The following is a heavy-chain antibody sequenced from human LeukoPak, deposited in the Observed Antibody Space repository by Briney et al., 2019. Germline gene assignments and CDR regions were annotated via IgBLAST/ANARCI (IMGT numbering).Heavy chain of an antibody. Sequence: GGSLRLSCAASGFTFSSYAMHWVRQAPGKGPEWVAVISYDGSNKYYADSVKGRFTISRDNSKNTLYLQMNSLRAEDTAVYYCARELVSYCTNGVCYKGGFDYWGQGTLVTVSS. CDR1: GFTFSSYA. J-gene: IGHJ4*02. CDR3: ARELVSYCTNGVCYKGGFDY. CDR2: ISYDGSNK. V-gene: IGHV3-30*01. D-gene: IGHD2-8*01.